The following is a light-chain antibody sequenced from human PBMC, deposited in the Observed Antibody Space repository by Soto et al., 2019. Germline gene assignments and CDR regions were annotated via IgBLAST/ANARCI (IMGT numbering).Light chain of an antibody. Sequence: EIVLTQSPGTXXXXXXXXXXXXXRAXQXVSSSFLAWYQLKPGQAPRLLIYGASSRATGIPDRFSGSGSGTDFTLTISRLEPEDFAVYYCQQYDSSPYTXXQGTKLEIK. J-gene: IGKJ2*01. CDR1: QXVSSSF. CDR3: QQYDSSPYT. CDR2: GAS. V-gene: IGKV3-20*01.